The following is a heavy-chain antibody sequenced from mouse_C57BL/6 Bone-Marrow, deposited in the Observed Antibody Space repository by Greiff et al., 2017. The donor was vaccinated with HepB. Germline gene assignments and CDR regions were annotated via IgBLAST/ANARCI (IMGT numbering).Heavy chain of an antibody. CDR3: ARRLRAWFAY. CDR2: IHPNSGST. J-gene: IGHJ3*01. V-gene: IGHV1-64*01. CDR1: GYTFTSYW. Sequence: QVQLQQSGAELVKPGASVKLSCKASGYTFTSYWMHWVKQRPGQGLEWIGMIHPNSGSTNYNEKFKGKATLTADKSSSTAYMELRSLTSEDSAVYFCARRLRAWFAYWGQGTLVTVSA. D-gene: IGHD1-1*01.